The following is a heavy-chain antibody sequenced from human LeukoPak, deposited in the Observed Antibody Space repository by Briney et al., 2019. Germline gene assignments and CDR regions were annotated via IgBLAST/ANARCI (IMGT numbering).Heavy chain of an antibody. CDR2: ISYDGSNK. CDR3: ARRWGYYDSSGYS. D-gene: IGHD3-22*01. J-gene: IGHJ5*02. V-gene: IGHV3-30-3*01. Sequence: GGSLRLSCAASGFTFSSYAMHWVRQAPGKGLEWVAVISYDGSNKYYADSVKGRFTISRDNSKNTLYLQMNSLRDEDTGVYYCARRWGYYDSSGYSWGQGTLVTVSS. CDR1: GFTFSSYA.